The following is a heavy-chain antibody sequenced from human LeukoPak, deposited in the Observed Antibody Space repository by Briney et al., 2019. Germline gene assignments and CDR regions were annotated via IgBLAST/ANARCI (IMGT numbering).Heavy chain of an antibody. J-gene: IGHJ4*02. Sequence: GRSLRLSCAASGFTFDDYAMHWVRQAPGKGLEWVSGISWNSGSIGYADSVKGRFTISRDNAKNSVYLQMNSLRAEDTALYYCAKTHCSSTSCPIDYWGQGTLVTVSS. CDR1: GFTFDDYA. D-gene: IGHD2-2*01. V-gene: IGHV3-9*01. CDR3: AKTHCSSTSCPIDY. CDR2: ISWNSGSI.